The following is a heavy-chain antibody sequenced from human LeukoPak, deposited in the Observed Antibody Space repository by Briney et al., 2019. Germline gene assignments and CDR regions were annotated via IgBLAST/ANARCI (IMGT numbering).Heavy chain of an antibody. CDR3: ARDDYGPFDY. CDR2: IYYSGST. CDR1: GGSISSGGYY. V-gene: IGHV4-31*03. Sequence: PSQTLSLTCTVSGGSISSGGYYWSWIRQHPGKGLEWIGYIYYSGSTYYNPSPKSRVTISVDTSKNQFSLKPSSVTAADTAVYYCARDDYGPFDYWGQGTLVTVSS. D-gene: IGHD4-17*01. J-gene: IGHJ4*02.